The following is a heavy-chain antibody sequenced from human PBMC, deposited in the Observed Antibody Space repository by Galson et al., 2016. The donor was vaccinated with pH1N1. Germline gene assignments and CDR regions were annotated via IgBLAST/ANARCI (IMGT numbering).Heavy chain of an antibody. CDR3: AKSVAARPPYMDV. CDR1: GGSISSYY. CDR2: IYYSADYSGST. V-gene: IGHV4-59*01. J-gene: IGHJ6*03. Sequence: ETLSLTCSVSGGSISSYYWSYIRQPPGKGLEWIGYIYYSADYSGSTNYNPSLKSRVTISVDTSKNQRSLKLRSVTAADTAVYYCAKSVAARPPYMDVWGKGTTVTVSS. D-gene: IGHD6-6*01.